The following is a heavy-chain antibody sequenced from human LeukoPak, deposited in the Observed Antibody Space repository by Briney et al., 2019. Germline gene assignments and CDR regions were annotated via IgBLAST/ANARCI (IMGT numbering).Heavy chain of an antibody. Sequence: PGGSLRLSCAASGFTFSNYAMSWVRQAPGKGLEWVSAISGSGGTTYYADSVKGRFTISRDNAKNTLYLQMDSLRAEDTGVYYCARSNQADDYWGQGTLVTVSS. CDR2: ISGSGGTT. V-gene: IGHV3-23*01. CDR1: GFTFSNYA. D-gene: IGHD1-14*01. CDR3: ARSNQADDY. J-gene: IGHJ4*02.